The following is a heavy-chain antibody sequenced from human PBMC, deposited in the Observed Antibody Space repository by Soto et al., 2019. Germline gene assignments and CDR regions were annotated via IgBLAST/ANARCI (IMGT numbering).Heavy chain of an antibody. CDR2: VYYSGST. CDR1: GCSTSSSTYY. V-gene: IGHV4-39*01. CDR3: ARQRRYYYDSSGYPDY. Sequence: SETLSLTCSVSGCSTSSSTYYWGWIRQPPGKGLEWIGSVYYSGSTFYNPSLKSRVTISVDTSKNQFSLRLSSVTDADTAVYYCARQRRYYYDSSGYPDYWGQGSLVTVS. D-gene: IGHD3-22*01. J-gene: IGHJ4*02.